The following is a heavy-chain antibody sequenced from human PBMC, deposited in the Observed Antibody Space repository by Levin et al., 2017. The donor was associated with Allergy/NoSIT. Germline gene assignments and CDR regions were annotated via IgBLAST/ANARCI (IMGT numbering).Heavy chain of an antibody. CDR3: AKDYVSGPSDY. J-gene: IGHJ4*02. CDR1: GYTFTSHG. V-gene: IGHV3-33*06. D-gene: IGHD3-3*01. CDR2: IWADGSRE. Sequence: GESLKISCVTSGYTFTSHGIHWVRQAPGKGLEWVAVIWADGSREDYIDSVRGRFIVSKDNTKKTVYLQMNSLRAEDTATYYCAKDYVSGPSDYWGQGTLVTVSS.